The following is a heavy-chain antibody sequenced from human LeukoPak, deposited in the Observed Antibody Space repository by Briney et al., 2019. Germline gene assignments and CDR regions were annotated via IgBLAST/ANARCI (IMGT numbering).Heavy chain of an antibody. Sequence: PGGSLRLSCAASGFTFSSYWMHWVRQAPGKGLVWVSRINSDGSSTSYADSVKGRFTISRDNAKNTLYLQMNSLRAEDTAVYYCARVGYSGYPDYWGQGTLVTVSS. CDR1: GFTFSSYW. D-gene: IGHD5-12*01. CDR3: ARVGYSGYPDY. J-gene: IGHJ4*02. V-gene: IGHV3-74*01. CDR2: INSDGSST.